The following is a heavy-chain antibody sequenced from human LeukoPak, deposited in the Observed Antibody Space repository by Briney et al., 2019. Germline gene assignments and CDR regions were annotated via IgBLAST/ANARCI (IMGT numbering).Heavy chain of an antibody. CDR1: GYTLTQLS. CDR3: ATNRQIMILGVVIMPAFDI. D-gene: IGHD3-3*01. V-gene: IGHV1-24*01. J-gene: IGHJ3*02. Sequence: ASVKVSCKVSGYTLTQLSVHWVRQAPGKELERMGGFDVEDGEIIYAQKFQGRVTMTEDTSTDTAYMELSSLRSEDTAVYYCATNRQIMILGVVIMPAFDIWGQGTMVTVSS. CDR2: FDVEDGEI.